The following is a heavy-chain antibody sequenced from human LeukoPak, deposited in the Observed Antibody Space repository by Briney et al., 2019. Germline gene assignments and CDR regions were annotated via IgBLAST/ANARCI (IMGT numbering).Heavy chain of an antibody. D-gene: IGHD5-24*01. J-gene: IGHJ6*03. CDR3: ARDQWLQSYDYMDV. V-gene: IGHV3-21*01. CDR1: GFTFSSYL. CDR2: ISTSSSYI. Sequence: GGSLRLSCAASGFTFSSYLMSWVRQAPGKGLEWVSSISTSSSYIYYADSVKGRFTIARDNAKNSLYLQMNSLRAEDTAVYYCARDQWLQSYDYMDVWGKGTTVTISS.